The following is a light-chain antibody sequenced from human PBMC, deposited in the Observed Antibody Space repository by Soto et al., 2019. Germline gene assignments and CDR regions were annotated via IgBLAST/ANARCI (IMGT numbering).Light chain of an antibody. CDR1: QSVSSN. J-gene: IGKJ2*01. Sequence: EIVMTQSPATLSVSPGERATLSCRASQSVSSNLAWYQQKPGQAPRLLIYGASNRATGIPARFSGSGSGTEFPLTISSLQSEDFAVYSCQQYNNWPPLYTFGQGTKLEIK. CDR2: GAS. CDR3: QQYNNWPPLYT. V-gene: IGKV3-15*01.